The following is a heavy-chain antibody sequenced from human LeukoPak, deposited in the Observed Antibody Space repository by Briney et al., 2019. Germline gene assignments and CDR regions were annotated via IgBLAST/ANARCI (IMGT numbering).Heavy chain of an antibody. D-gene: IGHD3/OR15-3a*01. CDR2: INPNSGGT. V-gene: IGHV1-2*02. CDR3: ARDLHAMGFWTPELSTVDYYYMDV. J-gene: IGHJ6*03. CDR1: GYTFTGYY. Sequence: ASVKVSCKASGYTFTGYYMHWVRQAPGQGLEWMGWINPNSGGTNYAQKFQGRVTMTRDTSISTAYMELSRLRSDDTAVYYCARDLHAMGFWTPELSTVDYYYMDVWGKGTTVTVSS.